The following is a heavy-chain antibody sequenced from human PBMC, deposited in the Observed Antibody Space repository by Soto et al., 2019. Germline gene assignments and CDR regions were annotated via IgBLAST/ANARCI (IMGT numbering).Heavy chain of an antibody. Sequence: QVQLQESGPGLVKPSQTLSLTCTVSGGSISSGDYYWSWIRQPPGKGLEWIGYIYYSGSTYYNPSLKRLVTISVDTSKNQFSLKLRSVTAADTAVYYCASLDYGDYAVLHHWGQGTLVTVSS. V-gene: IGHV4-30-4*01. CDR1: GGSISSGDYY. CDR2: IYYSGST. D-gene: IGHD4-17*01. CDR3: ASLDYGDYAVLHH. J-gene: IGHJ5*02.